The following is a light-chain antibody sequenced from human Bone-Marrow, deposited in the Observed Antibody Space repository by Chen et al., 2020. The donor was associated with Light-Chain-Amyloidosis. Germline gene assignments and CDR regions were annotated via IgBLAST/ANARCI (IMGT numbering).Light chain of an antibody. Sequence: SYELTQPPSVSGSPGQTARITCSGDDLPTKYAYWYQQKLGQAPVLVIHRDTERPSGISERFSGSSSGTTATLTISGVQAEDEADYHCQSADSSGTYEVIFGGGTKLTVL. CDR2: RDT. CDR3: QSADSSGTYEVI. J-gene: IGLJ2*01. V-gene: IGLV3-25*03. CDR1: DLPTKY.